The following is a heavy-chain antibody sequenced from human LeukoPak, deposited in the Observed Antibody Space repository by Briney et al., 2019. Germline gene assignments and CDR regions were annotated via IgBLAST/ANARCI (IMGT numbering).Heavy chain of an antibody. J-gene: IGHJ4*02. D-gene: IGHD6-19*01. V-gene: IGHV1-46*01. CDR2: INPSGGST. CDR1: GYTFTSYY. CDR3: ARDGGIAVAGAPHSWYSFDY. Sequence: ASVKVSCKASGYTFTSYYMHWVRQAPGQGLEWMGIINPSGGSTSYAQKFQGRVTMTRDTSTSTVYMELSSLRSEDTAVYYCARDGGIAVAGAPHSWYSFDYWGEGTLVTVS.